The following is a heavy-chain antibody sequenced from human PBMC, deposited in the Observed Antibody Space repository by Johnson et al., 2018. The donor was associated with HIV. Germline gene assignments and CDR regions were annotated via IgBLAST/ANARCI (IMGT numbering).Heavy chain of an antibody. CDR2: ISYDGSNK. V-gene: IGHV3-30-3*01. CDR1: GFTFSNYA. J-gene: IGHJ3*02. CDR3: ARDVNYYDRSGSYGLHGAFDI. Sequence: QVLLVESGGGVVQPGRSLRLSCAASGFTFSNYAMNWVRQAPGKGLEWVAVISYDGSNKHFAESVQGRFTVSRDNSKNILYLEMNSLRAEDTAVYYCARDVNYYDRSGSYGLHGAFDIWGQGTMVTVSS. D-gene: IGHD3-22*01.